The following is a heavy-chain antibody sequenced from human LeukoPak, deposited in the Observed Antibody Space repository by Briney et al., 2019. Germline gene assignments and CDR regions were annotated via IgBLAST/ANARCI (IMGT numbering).Heavy chain of an antibody. Sequence: NRGESLQISCKGSGYSYASYWNGLVRQRPGKGLEWRGVIYPGDSHTRYSPSFQGQVTISADKSINTAYLQWSSPMASDTAMYYCARHFTPDASDWYFNLWGRGTLVTVS. CDR3: ARHFTPDASDWYFNL. J-gene: IGHJ2*01. D-gene: IGHD1-14*01. CDR2: IYPGDSHT. V-gene: IGHV5-51*01. CDR1: GYSYASYW.